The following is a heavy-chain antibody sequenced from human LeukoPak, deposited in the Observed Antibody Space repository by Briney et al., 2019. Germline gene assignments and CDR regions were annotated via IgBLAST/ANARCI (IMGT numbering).Heavy chain of an antibody. CDR2: IYYSGST. CDR1: GGSISSSSYY. J-gene: IGHJ4*02. D-gene: IGHD3-9*01. CDR3: ARLYYDILTGYRPIGY. V-gene: IGHV4-39*01. Sequence: SETLSLTCTVSGGSISSSSYYWGWIRQPPGKGLEWIGSIYYSGSTYYNPSLKSRVTISVDTSKNQFSLKLSSVTAADTAVYYCARLYYDILTGYRPIGYWGQGTLVTVS.